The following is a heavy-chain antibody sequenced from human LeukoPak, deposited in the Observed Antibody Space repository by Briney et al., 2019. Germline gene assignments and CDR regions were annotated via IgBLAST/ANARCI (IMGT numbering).Heavy chain of an antibody. Sequence: SETLSLTCTVSGGSISSSSYYWGWIRQPPGKGLEWIGSIYYSGSTYNNPSLKSRVTITVDTSKNQFSLKLSSVTAADTTVYYCARSHIVAVTGFAFDIWGQGTLVTVSS. CDR1: GGSISSSSYY. J-gene: IGHJ3*02. V-gene: IGHV4-39*01. D-gene: IGHD2-21*02. CDR3: ARSHIVAVTGFAFDI. CDR2: IYYSGST.